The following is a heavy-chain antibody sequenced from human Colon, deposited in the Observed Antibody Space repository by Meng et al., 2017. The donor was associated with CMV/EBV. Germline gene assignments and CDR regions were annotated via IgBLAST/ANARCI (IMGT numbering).Heavy chain of an antibody. J-gene: IGHJ6*02. CDR3: ARAKLTGDSRYYGMAV. CDR1: GYTFNDYY. Sequence: ASVKVSCKASGYTFNDYYIQWVRQAPGQGLEWMGWINPNSCDTTYAQNFRGRVTMTRDTSVKTIDMELTSLTFDDTALYFCARAKLTGDSRYYGMAVWGQGTMVTVSS. D-gene: IGHD3-3*01. CDR2: INPNSCDT. V-gene: IGHV1-2*02.